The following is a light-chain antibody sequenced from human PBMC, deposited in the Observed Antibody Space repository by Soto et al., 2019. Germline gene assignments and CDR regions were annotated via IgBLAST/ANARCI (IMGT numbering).Light chain of an antibody. CDR2: ATS. CDR3: QQSFTTPS. J-gene: IGKJ5*01. CDR1: QTVSSY. V-gene: IGKV1-39*01. Sequence: DIQMTQSPSSLSASVGDRVNITCRASQTVSSYLNWYQQKPGTVPKLRIYATSNLQSRVPSRFSGRGFGTDFTLTISSLQPEDFATYYCQQSFTTPSFGQGTRLEIK.